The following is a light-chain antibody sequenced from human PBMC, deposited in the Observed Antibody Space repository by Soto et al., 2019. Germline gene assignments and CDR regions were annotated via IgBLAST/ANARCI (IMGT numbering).Light chain of an antibody. V-gene: IGLV1-51*02. Sequence: QSVLTQPPSVSAAPGQKVTISCSGSSSNIGNNYVSWYQQFPGTAPKLLIYENNKRPSGIPDRFSGSKSGTSATLDITGLQTGDEADYYCGTWDSSLSAGGVFGGGTKLTVL. CDR3: GTWDSSLSAGGV. CDR1: SSNIGNNY. CDR2: ENN. J-gene: IGLJ3*02.